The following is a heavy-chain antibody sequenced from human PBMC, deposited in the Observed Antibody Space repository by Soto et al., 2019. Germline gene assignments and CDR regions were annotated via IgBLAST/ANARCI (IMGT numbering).Heavy chain of an antibody. CDR3: ARGYHYYDSSGYDKWDAFDI. V-gene: IGHV3-21*01. D-gene: IGHD3-22*01. Sequence: GGPLRLSSAASGFTVSSNYMSWVRQAPGKGLEWVSAISGSGGTTYYADSVKGRFTISRDNAKNSLYLQMNSLRAEDTAVYYCARGYHYYDSSGYDKWDAFDIWGQGTMVTVSS. J-gene: IGHJ3*02. CDR1: GFTVSSNY. CDR2: ISGSGGTT.